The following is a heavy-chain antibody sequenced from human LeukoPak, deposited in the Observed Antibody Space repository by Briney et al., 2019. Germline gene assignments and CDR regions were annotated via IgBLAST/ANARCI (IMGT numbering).Heavy chain of an antibody. CDR3: ARDHGDAGFDY. D-gene: IGHD4-17*01. CDR1: GGSISSSSYY. Sequence: PSETLSLTCTVSGGSISSSSYYWGWIRQPPGKGLEWIGSIYYSGSTYYNPSLKSRVTISVDTSKNQFSLKLSSVTAADTAVYYCARDHGDAGFDYWGQGTLVTVSS. V-gene: IGHV4-39*07. J-gene: IGHJ4*02. CDR2: IYYSGST.